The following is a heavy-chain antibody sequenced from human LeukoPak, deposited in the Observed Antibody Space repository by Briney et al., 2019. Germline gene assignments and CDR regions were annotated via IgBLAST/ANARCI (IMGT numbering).Heavy chain of an antibody. CDR1: GGSISSGSYY. J-gene: IGHJ5*02. V-gene: IGHV4-61*02. CDR2: IYTSGST. CDR3: AREGLDYGATLNWFDP. D-gene: IGHD4/OR15-4a*01. Sequence: SETLSLTCTVSGGSISSGSYYWSWIRQPAGKGLEWIVRIYTSGSTNYNPSLKSRVTISVDTSRNQFSLKVTSVTAADTAVYYCAREGLDYGATLNWFDPWGQGTLVTVSS.